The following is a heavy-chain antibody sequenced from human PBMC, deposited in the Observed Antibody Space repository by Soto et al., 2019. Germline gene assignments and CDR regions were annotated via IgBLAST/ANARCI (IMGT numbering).Heavy chain of an antibody. CDR2: IIPFFGTA. D-gene: IGHD3-3*01. CDR1: GGTFSSYA. V-gene: IGHV1-69*13. Sequence: SVKVSCKASGGTFSSYAISWVRQAPGQGLEWMGGIIPFFGTANYAQKFQGRVTITADESTSTAYMELSSLRSEDTAVYYCARGQRFSDWFDPWGQGTLVTVSS. CDR3: ARGQRFSDWFDP. J-gene: IGHJ5*02.